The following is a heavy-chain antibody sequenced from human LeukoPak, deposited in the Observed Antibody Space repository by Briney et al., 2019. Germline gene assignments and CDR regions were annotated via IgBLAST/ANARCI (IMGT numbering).Heavy chain of an antibody. CDR2: IYYSGSI. CDR1: GGSISSGDYY. J-gene: IGHJ4*02. V-gene: IGHV4-30-4*01. Sequence: SQTLSLTCTVSGGSISSGDYYWSWIRQPPGKGLEWIGYIYYSGSIYYNPSPKSRVTISVDTSKNQFSLKLSSVTAADTAVYYCARDYRGPLVVAAYGSFDYWGQGTLVTVSS. CDR3: ARDYRGPLVVAAYGSFDY. D-gene: IGHD2-15*01.